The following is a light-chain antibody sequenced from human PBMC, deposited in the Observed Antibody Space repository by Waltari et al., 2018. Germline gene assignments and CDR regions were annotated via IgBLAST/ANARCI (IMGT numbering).Light chain of an antibody. J-gene: IGLJ2*01. CDR2: DDS. CDR1: YIGAKS. Sequence: SYVLTQAPSVSVAPGQTARVTCGGNYIGAKSVHWYQQKPGQAPVLGVYDDSDRPSGIPERFSGSNSGSTATLTISRVEAGDEADYYCQVWDSSSDHVVFGGGTKLTVL. V-gene: IGLV3-21*02. CDR3: QVWDSSSDHVV.